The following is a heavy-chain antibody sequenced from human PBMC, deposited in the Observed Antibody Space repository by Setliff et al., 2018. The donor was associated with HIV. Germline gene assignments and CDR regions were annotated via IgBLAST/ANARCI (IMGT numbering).Heavy chain of an antibody. J-gene: IGHJ4*02. V-gene: IGHV3-21*01. Sequence: SLKISCAASGFTFSYYSMNWVRQAPGKGLEWVSSIGSGGNYIYYADSVKGRFTISRDNAKNSVYLQTNSLRAEDTAMYYCARDDDDFWSGYSYWGQGTLVTVSS. CDR1: GFTFSYYS. CDR3: ARDDDDFWSGYSY. CDR2: IGSGGNYI. D-gene: IGHD3-3*01.